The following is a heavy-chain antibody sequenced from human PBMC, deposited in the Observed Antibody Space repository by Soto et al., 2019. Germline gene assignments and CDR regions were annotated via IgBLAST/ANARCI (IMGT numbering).Heavy chain of an antibody. CDR1: GFTFSSYE. CDR2: ISGSGGST. J-gene: IGHJ4*02. Sequence: EVQLVESGGGLVQPGGSLRLSCAASGFTFSSYEMNWVRQAPGKGLEWVSAISGSGGSTYYADSVKGRFTISRDNSKNTLYLQMNSLRAEDTAVYYCAKGGYYYDSSGYYEPINYFDYWGQGTLVTVSS. D-gene: IGHD3-22*01. V-gene: IGHV3-23*04. CDR3: AKGGYYYDSSGYYEPINYFDY.